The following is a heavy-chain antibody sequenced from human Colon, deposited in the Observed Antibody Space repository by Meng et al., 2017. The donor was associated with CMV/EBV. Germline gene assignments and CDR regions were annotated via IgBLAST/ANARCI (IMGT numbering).Heavy chain of an antibody. J-gene: IGHJ4*02. CDR3: ARDQFYYFDQ. CDR2: ISHDETHK. V-gene: IGHV3-30*02. CDR1: GFSFSSHG. D-gene: IGHD2/OR15-2a*01. Sequence: GGSLRLSCVASGFSFSSHGMHWVRQAPGKGLEWVAFISHDETHKHYSDSVRGRFTLSRDNSRNTLYLQMNSVTVADTAVYDCARDQFYYFDQWGQGTLVTVSS.